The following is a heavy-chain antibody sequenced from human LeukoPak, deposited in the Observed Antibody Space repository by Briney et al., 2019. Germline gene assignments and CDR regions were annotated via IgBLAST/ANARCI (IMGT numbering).Heavy chain of an antibody. CDR1: GFTVSSNY. CDR3: ARLEYYYYGMDV. Sequence: GGSLRLPCAAPGFTVSSNYMSWVRQAPGKGLEWVSVIYSGGSTYYADSVKGRFTISRDNSKNTLYLQMNSLRAEDTAVYYCARLEYYYYGMDVWGQETTVTVSS. CDR2: IYSGGST. J-gene: IGHJ6*02. V-gene: IGHV3-66*04.